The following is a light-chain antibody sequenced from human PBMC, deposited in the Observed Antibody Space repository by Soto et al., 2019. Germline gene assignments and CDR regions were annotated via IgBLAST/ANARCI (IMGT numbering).Light chain of an antibody. Sequence: EVVLTQSPGTLSLSPGERATLSCRASQSVNINLAWYQQKPGQAPRLLIYGASTRATGIPARFSGSGSGTEFTLTISRLEPEDFAVYYCQQYGSLSWTFGQGTKVDIK. CDR3: QQYGSLSWT. V-gene: IGKV3-20*01. J-gene: IGKJ1*01. CDR1: QSVNIN. CDR2: GAS.